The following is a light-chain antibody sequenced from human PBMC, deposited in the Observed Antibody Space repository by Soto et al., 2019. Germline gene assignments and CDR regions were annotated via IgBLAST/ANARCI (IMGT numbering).Light chain of an antibody. CDR3: QHYNSYSEA. V-gene: IGKV1-5*01. Sequence: PQSPGTLSLSPGERATLSCRASQSVSSNYLAWYQQKPGKAPKLLIYAASSLQSVVPSRFSGSGSGTEFTRTISSLQPDDWATDDCQHYNSYSEAFCQGTKVDIK. CDR2: AAS. J-gene: IGKJ1*01. CDR1: QSVSSNY.